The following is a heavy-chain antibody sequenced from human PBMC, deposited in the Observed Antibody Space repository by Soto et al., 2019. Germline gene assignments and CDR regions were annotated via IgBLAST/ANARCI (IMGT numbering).Heavy chain of an antibody. CDR2: IYYSGST. CDR1: GGSISSGGYY. CDR3: AYSSTPFDY. V-gene: IGHV4-31*03. Sequence: SVTLSLTCTVSGGSISSGGYYLSWIRQHPGKGLEWIGYIYYSGSTSYNPSLKSRLTISVDTSKNQFSLKLSSVTAEDTAVYYCAYSSTPFDYWGQGTLVTVSS. D-gene: IGHD6-13*01. J-gene: IGHJ4*02.